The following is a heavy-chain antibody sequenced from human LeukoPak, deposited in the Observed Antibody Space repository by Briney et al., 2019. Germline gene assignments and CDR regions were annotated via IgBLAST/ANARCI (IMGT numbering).Heavy chain of an antibody. CDR1: GGSISSYY. Sequence: PSETLSLTCTVSGGSISSYYWSWIRQPPGKGLEWIGYIYYSGSTNYNPSLKSRVTISVDTSKNQFSLKLSSVTAADTAVYYCASLNYDFWSGYSRRVWWYFDLWGRGTLVTVSS. D-gene: IGHD3-3*01. J-gene: IGHJ2*01. CDR3: ASLNYDFWSGYSRRVWWYFDL. V-gene: IGHV4-59*01. CDR2: IYYSGST.